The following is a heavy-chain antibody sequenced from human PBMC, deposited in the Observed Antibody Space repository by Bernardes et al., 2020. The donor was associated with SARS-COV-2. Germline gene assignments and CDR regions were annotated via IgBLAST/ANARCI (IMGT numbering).Heavy chain of an antibody. CDR2: IFHSGST. CDR1: GSSISRHY. J-gene: IGHJ6*02. D-gene: IGHD3-3*01. Sequence: SETLSLTCTVSGSSISRHYWGWIRQPPGKGLEWIGFIFHSGSTGYNPSLESRVTISVDTSKNQFSLRLSSVTAADTAVYYCARDRMRSTTIPGVVRRTSGGGMDVWGQGTTVIVSS. V-gene: IGHV4-59*11. CDR3: ARDRMRSTTIPGVVRRTSGGGMDV.